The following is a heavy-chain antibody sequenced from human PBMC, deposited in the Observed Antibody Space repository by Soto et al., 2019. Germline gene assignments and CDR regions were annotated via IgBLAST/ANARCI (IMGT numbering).Heavy chain of an antibody. CDR1: GYTFTSYA. V-gene: IGHV1-18*01. D-gene: IGHD7-27*01. CDR2: ISGNTGDT. CDR3: ARVEWGNGYWYFDL. Sequence: QVQLVQSGAEVKKPGASVRVSCKASGYTFTSYAISWVRQAPGQGLEWMGWISGNTGDTRYAQKLQGRVTMTTDTSTSTVYMELRRLRSDDTAVYYCARVEWGNGYWYFDLWGRGTLVTVSS. J-gene: IGHJ2*01.